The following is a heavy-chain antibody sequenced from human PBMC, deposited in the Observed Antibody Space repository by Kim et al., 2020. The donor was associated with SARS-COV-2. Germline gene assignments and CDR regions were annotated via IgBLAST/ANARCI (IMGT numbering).Heavy chain of an antibody. V-gene: IGHV4-59*01. Sequence: PPLKSRVTVSVDTSKNQFSLKLSSVTAADTAVYYCARAYDIVVVPAAWDYWGQGTLVTVSS. D-gene: IGHD2-2*01. J-gene: IGHJ4*02. CDR3: ARAYDIVVVPAAWDY.